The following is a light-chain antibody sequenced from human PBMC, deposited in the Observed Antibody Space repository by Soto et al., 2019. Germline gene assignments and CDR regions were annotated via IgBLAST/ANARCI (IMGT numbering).Light chain of an antibody. V-gene: IGKV3-15*01. CDR1: QSVSNN. Sequence: EVVMTQSPATLSVSPGERATLSCRASQSVSNNLAWYQQKPGQAPRLLIYGASTRATGIPARFSGRGSGTEFTLTISSLQSEDFAVYDCQQYNNWWTFGQGTKVEIK. J-gene: IGKJ1*01. CDR3: QQYNNWWT. CDR2: GAS.